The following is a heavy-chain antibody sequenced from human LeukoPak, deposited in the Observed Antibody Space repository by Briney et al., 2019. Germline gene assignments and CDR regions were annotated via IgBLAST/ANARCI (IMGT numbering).Heavy chain of an antibody. D-gene: IGHD6-6*01. Sequence: GGSLRLSCAASGFTFSSYSMNWVRQAPGKGLEWVSSISSSSSYIYYADSVKGRFTISRDNAKNSLYLQMNSLRAEDTAVYYCARVRGYSSSYVDYWGQGTLVTVSS. J-gene: IGHJ4*02. V-gene: IGHV3-21*01. CDR1: GFTFSSYS. CDR2: ISSSSSYI. CDR3: ARVRGYSSSYVDY.